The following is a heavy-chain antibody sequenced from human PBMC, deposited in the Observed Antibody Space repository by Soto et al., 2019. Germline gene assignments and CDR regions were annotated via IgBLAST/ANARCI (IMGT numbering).Heavy chain of an antibody. CDR2: INHSGST. CDR3: ARGESGFYYDSSGYPHH. V-gene: IGHV4-34*01. J-gene: IGHJ4*02. D-gene: IGHD3-22*01. CDR1: GGSFSGYY. Sequence: SETLSLTCAVYGGSFSGYYWSWIRQPPGKGLEWIGEINHSGSTNYNPSLKSRVTISVDTSKNQFSLKLSSVTAADTAVYYCARGESGFYYDSSGYPHHWGQGTLVTGSS.